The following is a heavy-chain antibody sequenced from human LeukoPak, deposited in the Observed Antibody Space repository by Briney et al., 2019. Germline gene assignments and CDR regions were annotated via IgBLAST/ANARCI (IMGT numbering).Heavy chain of an antibody. CDR3: ARGGWFGELFPDWNY. CDR1: GFTFSSAW. D-gene: IGHD3-10*01. V-gene: IGHV3-7*01. CDR2: IKQDGSEK. J-gene: IGHJ4*02. Sequence: PGGSLRLSCAASGFTFSSAWMSWVRQAPGKGLEWVANIKQDGSEKYYVDSVKGRFTISRDNAKNSLYLQMNSLRAEDTAVYYCARGGWFGELFPDWNYWGQGTLVTVSS.